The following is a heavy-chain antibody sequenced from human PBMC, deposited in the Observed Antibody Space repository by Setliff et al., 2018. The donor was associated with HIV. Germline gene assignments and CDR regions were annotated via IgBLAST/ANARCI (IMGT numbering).Heavy chain of an antibody. CDR1: GGSISSSSYY. CDR3: ARARGGCGSTSCPEAYYYYYIDV. CDR2: IYYSGST. V-gene: IGHV4-39*07. Sequence: SETLSLTCTVSGGSISSSSYYWGWIRQPPGKGLEWIGSIYYSGSTYYNPSLKSRITISVDTSENQFSLKVSSVTAADTAVYYCARARGGCGSTSCPEAYYYYYIDVWGEGTTVTVSS. D-gene: IGHD2-2*01. J-gene: IGHJ6*03.